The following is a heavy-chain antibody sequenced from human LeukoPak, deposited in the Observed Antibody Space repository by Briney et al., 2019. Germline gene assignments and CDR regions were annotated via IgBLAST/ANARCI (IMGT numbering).Heavy chain of an antibody. CDR2: IIPIFGTA. V-gene: IGHV1-69*05. CDR1: GGTFSSYA. Sequence: GASVKVSCKASGGTFSSYAISWVRQAPGQGLEWMGGIIPIFGTANYAQKFQGRVTTTTDESTSTAYMELSSLRSEDTAVYYCASRIAVAGKGEFDYWGQGTLVTVSS. CDR3: ASRIAVAGKGEFDY. J-gene: IGHJ4*02. D-gene: IGHD6-19*01.